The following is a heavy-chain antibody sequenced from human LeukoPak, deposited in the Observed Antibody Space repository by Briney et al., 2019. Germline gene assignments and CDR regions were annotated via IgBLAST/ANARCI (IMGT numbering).Heavy chain of an antibody. V-gene: IGHV1-2*02. CDR3: ARXXMIVVVFPPRLDF. CDR2: INPNTGGT. CDR1: GYTFTGYY. D-gene: IGHD3-22*01. Sequence: ASVKVSCKTSGYTFTGYYMHWVRQAPGQGLEWMGWINPNTGGTNYAHKFQGRVTMTSDTSISTAYMELSSLKSDDTAMYYCARXXMIVVVFPPRLDFWGQGTLVTVSS. J-gene: IGHJ4*02.